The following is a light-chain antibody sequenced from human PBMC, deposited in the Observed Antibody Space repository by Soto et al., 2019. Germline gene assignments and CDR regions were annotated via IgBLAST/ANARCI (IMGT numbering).Light chain of an antibody. Sequence: DIQMTQSPSSVSASVGDTVTITCRASQGIYSLLAWYQQKPGKAPELLIYATSTLQNGVPSRFSGSGFGTDFTLPISSLQPADSASYYCLQYVHYPLTVGGGTKVDIK. CDR1: QGIYSL. CDR2: ATS. J-gene: IGKJ4*01. V-gene: IGKV1D-12*01. CDR3: LQYVHYPLT.